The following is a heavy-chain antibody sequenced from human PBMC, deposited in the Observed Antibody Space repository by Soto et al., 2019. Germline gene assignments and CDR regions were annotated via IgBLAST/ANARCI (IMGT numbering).Heavy chain of an antibody. Sequence: SETLSLTCTVSGGSVSSGSYYWSWIRQPPGKGLEWIGYIYYSGSTNYNPSLKSRVTISVDTSKNQFSLKLSSVTAADTAVYYCARDGEYGSGGSGYSGWFDPGGQGTLVTVSS. CDR2: IYYSGST. J-gene: IGHJ5*02. CDR3: ARDGEYGSGGSGYSGWFDP. V-gene: IGHV4-61*01. D-gene: IGHD2-15*01. CDR1: GGSVSSGSYY.